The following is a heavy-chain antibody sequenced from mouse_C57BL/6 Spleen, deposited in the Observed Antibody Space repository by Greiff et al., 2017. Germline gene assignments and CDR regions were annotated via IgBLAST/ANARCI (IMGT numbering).Heavy chain of an antibody. D-gene: IGHD1-1*01. CDR1: GFTFSSYG. V-gene: IGHV5-6*01. Sequence: EVQRVESGGDLVKPGGSLKLSCAASGFTFSSYGMSWVRQTPDKRLEWVATISSGGSYTYYPDSVKGRFTISRDKAKNTLYLQMSSLKSEDTAMYYCARQPLYYGTWYFDVWGTGTTVTVSS. J-gene: IGHJ1*03. CDR3: ARQPLYYGTWYFDV. CDR2: ISSGGSYT.